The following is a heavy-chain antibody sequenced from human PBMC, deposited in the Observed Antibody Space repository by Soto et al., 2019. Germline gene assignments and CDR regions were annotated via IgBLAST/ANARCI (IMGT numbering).Heavy chain of an antibody. D-gene: IGHD1-1*01. V-gene: IGHV4-31*03. CDR2: IYYSGST. Sequence: QVQLQESGPGLVKPSQTLSLTCTVSGGSISSGGYYWSWIRQHPGKGLEWIGYIYYSGSTYYNPSLNSRVTIAVDTSKNQFSLQLISVTAADTAVYYCARWPQLEPRFDYWGQGTLVTVSS. CDR3: ARWPQLEPRFDY. CDR1: GGSISSGGYY. J-gene: IGHJ4*02.